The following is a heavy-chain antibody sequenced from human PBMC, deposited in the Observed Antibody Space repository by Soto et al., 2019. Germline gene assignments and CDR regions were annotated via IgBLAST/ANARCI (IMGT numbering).Heavy chain of an antibody. CDR3: AKDGEIAVAGTGIRSNWFDP. J-gene: IGHJ5*02. D-gene: IGHD6-19*01. CDR2: ISWNSGSI. CDR1: GFTFDDYA. Sequence: GGSLRLSCAASGFTFDDYAMHWVRQAPGKGLEWVSGISWNSGSIGYADSVKGRFTISRDNAKNSLYLQMNSLRAEDTALYYCAKDGEIAVAGTGIRSNWFDPWGQGTLVTVSS. V-gene: IGHV3-9*01.